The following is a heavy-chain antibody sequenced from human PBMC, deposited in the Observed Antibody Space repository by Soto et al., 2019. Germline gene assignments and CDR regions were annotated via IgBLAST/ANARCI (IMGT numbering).Heavy chain of an antibody. Sequence: LSLSCEVSGFRFDDYGMHWVRQAPGKGLEWIAGISRDSRSISYGASMKGRFTISRDNAKNSLYLQLNSLRADDTAFYYCVKDALTTVAYYFDYWGQGALVTVSS. CDR3: VKDALTTVAYYFDY. CDR2: ISRDSRSI. V-gene: IGHV3-9*01. D-gene: IGHD4-17*01. CDR1: GFRFDDYG. J-gene: IGHJ4*02.